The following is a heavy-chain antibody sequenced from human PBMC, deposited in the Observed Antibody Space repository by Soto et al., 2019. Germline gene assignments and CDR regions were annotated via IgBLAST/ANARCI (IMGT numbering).Heavy chain of an antibody. CDR2: IWYDGSNK. Sequence: GGSLRLSCAASGFTFSSYGMHWVRQAPGKGLEWVAVIWYDGSNKYYADSVKGRFTISRDNSKNTLYLQMNSLRAEDTAVYYCARAGPSYTFDYWGQGTLVTVS. CDR1: GFTFSSYG. V-gene: IGHV3-33*01. D-gene: IGHD1-26*01. CDR3: ARAGPSYTFDY. J-gene: IGHJ4*02.